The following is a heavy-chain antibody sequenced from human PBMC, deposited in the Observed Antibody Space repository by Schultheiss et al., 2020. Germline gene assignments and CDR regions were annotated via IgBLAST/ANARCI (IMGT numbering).Heavy chain of an antibody. D-gene: IGHD4-17*01. V-gene: IGHV4-39*02. Sequence: SETLSLTCTVSGGSISSSSYYWGWIRQPPGKGLEWIGEIYHSGSTNYNPSLKSRVTISVDTSKNQFSLKLSSVTAADTAVYYCARERRLRYDYWGQGTLVTVSS. J-gene: IGHJ4*02. CDR1: GGSISSSSYY. CDR2: IYHSGST. CDR3: ARERRLRYDY.